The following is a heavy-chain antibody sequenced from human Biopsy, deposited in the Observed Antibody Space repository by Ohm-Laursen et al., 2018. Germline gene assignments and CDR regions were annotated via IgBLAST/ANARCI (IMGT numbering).Heavy chain of an antibody. CDR2: IHGDERSA. D-gene: IGHD2-8*02. CDR3: TGDSGGLGDY. Sequence: SLRLSCTASGFTFSRSVMHWVRQAPGKGLMWVSRIHGDERSATYAEPVKGRFTISRDNAKNTLHLQVNSLRAEDTAVYYCTGDSGGLGDYWGQGTLVTVSS. V-gene: IGHV3-74*03. CDR1: GFTFSRSV. J-gene: IGHJ4*02.